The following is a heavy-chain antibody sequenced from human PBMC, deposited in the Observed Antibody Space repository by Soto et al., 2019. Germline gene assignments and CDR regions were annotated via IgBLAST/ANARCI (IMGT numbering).Heavy chain of an antibody. CDR2: IWYDGSNK. V-gene: IGHV3-33*01. J-gene: IGHJ4*02. CDR1: GFTFSSYG. CDR3: ARDRWPGIAAAYRSPLDY. D-gene: IGHD6-13*01. Sequence: QVQLVESGGGVVQPGRSLRLSCAASGFTFSSYGMHWVRQAPGKGLEWVAVIWYDGSNKYYADSVKGRFTISRDNSKNTLYLQMNSLRAENTAVYYCARDRWPGIAAAYRSPLDYWGQGTLVTVSS.